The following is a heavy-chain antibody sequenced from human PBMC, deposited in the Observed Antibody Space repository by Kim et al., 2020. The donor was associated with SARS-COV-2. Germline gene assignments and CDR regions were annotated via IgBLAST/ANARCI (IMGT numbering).Heavy chain of an antibody. D-gene: IGHD3-22*01. CDR1: GGTFSSYS. J-gene: IGHJ4*02. V-gene: IGHV1-69*04. CDR3: ARDPHYYDKSGYD. CDR2: IIPIVGVG. Sequence: SVKVSCKSSGGTFSSYSISWVRQAPGQGLEWMGRIIPIVGVGNYAQKFQGRLMITADTSTRTAYMELNNLRSEDTALYYCARDPHYYDKSGYDWGQGTQVTVSS.